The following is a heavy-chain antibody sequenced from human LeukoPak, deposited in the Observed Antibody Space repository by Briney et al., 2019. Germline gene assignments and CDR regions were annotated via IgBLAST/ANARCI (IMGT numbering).Heavy chain of an antibody. CDR2: TYYRSKWYN. CDR3: ARDPGAFDM. J-gene: IGHJ3*02. D-gene: IGHD3-10*01. CDR1: GDSVSSNSVA. Sequence: PSQTLSLTCAISGDSVSSNSVAWNWIRQSPSRGLEWLGRTYYRSKWYNDYAVSVKSRITINPDTPKNQLSLHLNSVTPEDTAVYYCARDPGAFDMWGQGTMVTVSS. V-gene: IGHV6-1*01.